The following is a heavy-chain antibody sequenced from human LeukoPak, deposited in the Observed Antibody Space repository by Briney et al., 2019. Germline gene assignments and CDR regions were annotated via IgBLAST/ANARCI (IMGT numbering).Heavy chain of an antibody. Sequence: GAPLQISCKCSGSFFTSYWIGLVRPLPGKGLWWVGIIYPGDSDTKYSPSFQGQVTISADKSISTAYLQWSSLKASDTAMYYCARSGSGSSYYFDYWGQGPLVTVSS. V-gene: IGHV5-51*01. CDR1: GSFFTSYW. D-gene: IGHD3-10*01. J-gene: IGHJ4*02. CDR2: IYPGDSDT. CDR3: ARSGSGSSYYFDY.